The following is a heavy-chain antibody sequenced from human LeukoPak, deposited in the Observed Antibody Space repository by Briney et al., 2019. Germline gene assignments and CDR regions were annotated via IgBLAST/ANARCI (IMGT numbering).Heavy chain of an antibody. D-gene: IGHD3-3*01. CDR3: ARGDYHGFWTTSYTGSRIDP. CDR1: GYSISSDDY. V-gene: IGHV4-38-2*02. J-gene: IGHJ5*02. Sequence: SETLSLTCTVSGYSISSDDYRGWIRQPPGKGLEWIGTIVHSGKTYSNASLKSRMTISVDTSKNQFSLRLSSVSDADTAIYYCARGDYHGFWTTSYTGSRIDPWGHGTLVTVSS. CDR2: IVHSGKT.